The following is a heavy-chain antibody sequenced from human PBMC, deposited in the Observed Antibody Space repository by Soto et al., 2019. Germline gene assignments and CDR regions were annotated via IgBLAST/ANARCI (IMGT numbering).Heavy chain of an antibody. D-gene: IGHD2-15*01. Sequence: ASVKVSCKASGGTFSSYAISWVRQAPGQGLEWMGGIIPIFGTANYAQKFQGRVTITADESTSTAYMELSSLRSEDTAVYYCARGYCSGGSCYSVATSHYNWFDPWGQGTLVTVSS. CDR2: IIPIFGTA. CDR3: ARGYCSGGSCYSVATSHYNWFDP. V-gene: IGHV1-69*13. J-gene: IGHJ5*02. CDR1: GGTFSSYA.